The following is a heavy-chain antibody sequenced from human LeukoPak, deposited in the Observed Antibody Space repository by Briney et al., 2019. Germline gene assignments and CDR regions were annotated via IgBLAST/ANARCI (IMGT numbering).Heavy chain of an antibody. Sequence: HSQTLSLTCAISGDSVSSNSAAWNWIRQSLSRGLEWKGRTYNRSKWYNDYAVSVKSRITINPDTSKNQFSLQLNSVTPEDTAVYYCARELGDYELWDYYYYMDVWGKGTTVTVSS. CDR1: GDSVSSNSAA. V-gene: IGHV6-1*01. CDR2: TYNRSKWYN. D-gene: IGHD4-17*01. CDR3: ARELGDYELWDYYYYMDV. J-gene: IGHJ6*03.